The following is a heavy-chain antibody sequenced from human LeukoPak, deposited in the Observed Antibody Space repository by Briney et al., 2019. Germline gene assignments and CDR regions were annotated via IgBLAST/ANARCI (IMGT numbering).Heavy chain of an antibody. CDR3: ARELPREGTLDS. D-gene: IGHD1-26*01. J-gene: IGHJ5*01. Sequence: GGSLRLSCVASEFDFFSYGMQWVRQAPGKGLVWVSRIFTDGSTTSYADSVKGRFTISRDNAKNTLYLEMKSLRVEDTAVYYCARELPREGTLDSWDQGTLVTGSP. CDR1: EFDFFSYG. CDR2: IFTDGSTT. V-gene: IGHV3-74*01.